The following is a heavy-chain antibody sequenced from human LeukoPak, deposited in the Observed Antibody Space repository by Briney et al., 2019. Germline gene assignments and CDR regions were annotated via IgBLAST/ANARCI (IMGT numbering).Heavy chain of an antibody. V-gene: IGHV1-69*06. J-gene: IGHJ4*02. D-gene: IGHD6-19*01. Sequence: ASVKVSCKASGGTFSSYAISWVRQAPGQGLEWMGGIIPIFGTANYAQKFQGRVTITADKSTSTAYMELSSLRSEDTAVYYCAREGLEGIAVAGLNYFDYWGQGTLVTVSS. CDR1: GGTFSSYA. CDR2: IIPIFGTA. CDR3: AREGLEGIAVAGLNYFDY.